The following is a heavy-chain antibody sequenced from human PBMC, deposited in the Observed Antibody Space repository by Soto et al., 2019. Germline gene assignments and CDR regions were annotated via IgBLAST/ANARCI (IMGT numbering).Heavy chain of an antibody. CDR2: IYYSGST. D-gene: IGHD1-26*01. CDR3: ARASEIVYGMDV. V-gene: IGHV4-59*01. CDR1: GGSISSYY. Sequence: KTSETLSLTCTVSGGSISSYYWSWIRQPPGKGLEWIGYIYYSGSTNYNPSLKSRVTISVDTSKNQFSLKLSSVTAADTAVYYCARASEIVYGMDVWGQGTTVTASS. J-gene: IGHJ6*02.